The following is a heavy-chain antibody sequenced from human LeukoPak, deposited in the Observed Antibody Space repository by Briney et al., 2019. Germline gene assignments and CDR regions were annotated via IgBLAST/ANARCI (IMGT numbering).Heavy chain of an antibody. V-gene: IGHV4-59*01. CDR1: GGSISSYY. CDR3: ARGDSSGWYPFDY. J-gene: IGHJ4*02. Sequence: SETLSLTCTVSGGSISSYYWSWIRQPPGKGLEWIGYIYYSGSTNYNPSLKSRVTISVDTSKNQFSLKLSSVTAADTAVCYCARGDSSGWYPFDYWGQGTLVTVSS. D-gene: IGHD6-19*01. CDR2: IYYSGST.